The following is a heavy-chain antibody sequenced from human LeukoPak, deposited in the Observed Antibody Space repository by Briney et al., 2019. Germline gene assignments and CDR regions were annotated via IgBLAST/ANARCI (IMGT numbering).Heavy chain of an antibody. Sequence: ASVKVSCKASGGTFSSYAISWVRQAPGQGLEWMGWISAYNGNTNYAQKLQGRVTMTTDTSTSTAYMELRSLRSDDTAVYYCATIRNDILTGYYFDYWGQGTLVTVSS. CDR3: ATIRNDILTGYYFDY. J-gene: IGHJ4*02. CDR2: ISAYNGNT. D-gene: IGHD3-9*01. V-gene: IGHV1-18*01. CDR1: GGTFSSYA.